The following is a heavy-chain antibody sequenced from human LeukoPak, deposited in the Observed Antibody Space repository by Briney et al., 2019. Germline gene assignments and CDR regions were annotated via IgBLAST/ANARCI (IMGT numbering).Heavy chain of an antibody. Sequence: SETLSLTCAVYGGSFSGYYWSWIRQPPGKGLEWIGEINHSGSTNYNPSLKSRVTVSVDTSKNQFSLKLSSVTAADTAVYYCARRITMIVVVPTVWFDPWGQGTLVTVSS. D-gene: IGHD3-22*01. J-gene: IGHJ5*02. V-gene: IGHV4-34*01. CDR2: INHSGST. CDR3: ARRITMIVVVPTVWFDP. CDR1: GGSFSGYY.